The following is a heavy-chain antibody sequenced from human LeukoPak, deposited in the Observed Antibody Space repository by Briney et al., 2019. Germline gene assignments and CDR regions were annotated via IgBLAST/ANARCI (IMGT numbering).Heavy chain of an antibody. Sequence: GGSLRLSCATSGFTFDDYAMHWVRQAPGKGLEWVSGISWNSGSIGYADSVKGRFTISRDNAKNSLYLQMNSLRAEDTALYYCAKSPIRYYYYMDVWGKGTTVTVS. J-gene: IGHJ6*03. CDR2: ISWNSGSI. CDR1: GFTFDDYA. CDR3: AKSPIRYYYYMDV. V-gene: IGHV3-9*01.